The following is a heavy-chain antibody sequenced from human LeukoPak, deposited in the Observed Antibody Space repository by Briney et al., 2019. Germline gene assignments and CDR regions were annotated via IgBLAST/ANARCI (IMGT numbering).Heavy chain of an antibody. V-gene: IGHV4-59*08. J-gene: IGHJ4*02. CDR3: AAYRSGTHYNSYYFDD. CDR1: GDSIRRNY. CDR2: IHYSGNT. D-gene: IGHD3-10*01. Sequence: SETLSLTCSISGDSIRRNYWSWIRQPPGKGLGWIGYIHYSGNTNYNPSLKSQVSISVDTSKNQFSLKLTSVTAADTAVYYCAAYRSGTHYNSYYFDDWGQGTLVTVSS.